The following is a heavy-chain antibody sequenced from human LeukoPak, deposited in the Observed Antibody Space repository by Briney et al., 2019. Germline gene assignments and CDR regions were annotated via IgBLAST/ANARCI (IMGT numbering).Heavy chain of an antibody. D-gene: IGHD3-3*01. CDR3: ARAGETLRPLESALGQYYFDY. V-gene: IGHV4-34*01. CDR1: GGSFSGYY. CDR2: INHSGST. J-gene: IGHJ4*02. Sequence: PSETLSLTCAVYGGSFSGYYWSWIRQPPGRGLEWIGEINHSGSTTYNPSLKSRVTISVDTSKNQFSLKLSSVTAADTAVYYCARAGETLRPLESALGQYYFDYWGQGTLVTVSS.